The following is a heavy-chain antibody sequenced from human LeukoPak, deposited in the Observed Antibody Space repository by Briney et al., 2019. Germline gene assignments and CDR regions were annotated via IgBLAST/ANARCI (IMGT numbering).Heavy chain of an antibody. CDR3: ARLGGGNSRYYYYYYMDV. CDR1: GGSISSSSYY. D-gene: IGHD4-23*01. CDR2: IYYSGST. J-gene: IGHJ6*03. Sequence: SETLSLTCTVSGGSISSSSYYWGWIRQPPGRGLEWIGSIYYSGSTYYNPSLKSRVTISVDTSKNQFSLKLSSVTAADTAVYYCARLGGGNSRYYYYYYMDVWGKGTTVTVSS. V-gene: IGHV4-39*01.